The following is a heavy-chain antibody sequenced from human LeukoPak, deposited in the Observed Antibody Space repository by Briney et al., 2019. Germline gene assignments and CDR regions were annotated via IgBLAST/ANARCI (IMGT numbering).Heavy chain of an antibody. Sequence: PGRSLRLSCAASGFTFSSYGMHWVRQAPGKGLEWVAVIRYDGSNKYYADSVKGRFTISRDNSKNTLYLQMNSLRAEDTAVYYCAKDGDYSSGLYYFDYWGQGTLVTVSS. CDR1: GFTFSSYG. CDR2: IRYDGSNK. J-gene: IGHJ4*02. D-gene: IGHD6-19*01. V-gene: IGHV3-30*02. CDR3: AKDGDYSSGLYYFDY.